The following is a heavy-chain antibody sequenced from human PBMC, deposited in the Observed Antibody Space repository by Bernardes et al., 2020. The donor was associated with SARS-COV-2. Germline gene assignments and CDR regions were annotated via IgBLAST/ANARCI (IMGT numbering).Heavy chain of an antibody. V-gene: IGHV3-23*01. CDR3: AKHRGRPIYGMDV. CDR2: IIGFGFVA. D-gene: IGHD1-26*01. Sequence: GSLRLSCAASGFTFSSFGMSWVRQAPGKGLEWVSSIIGFGFVAYYADSVKGRFTISRGNGENTLYLRMSSLRAEDTAVYYCAKHRGRPIYGMDVWGQGTTVTVSS. J-gene: IGHJ6*02. CDR1: GFTFSSFG.